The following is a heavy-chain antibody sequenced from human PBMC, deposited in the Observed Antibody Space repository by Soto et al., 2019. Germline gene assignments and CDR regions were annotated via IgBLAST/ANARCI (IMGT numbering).Heavy chain of an antibody. V-gene: IGHV3-21*01. J-gene: IGHJ4*02. CDR1: GFTFSSYS. D-gene: IGHD3-10*01. Sequence: GGSLRLSCAASGFTFSSYSMNWVRQAPGKGLEWVSSISSSSSYIYYADSVKGRFTISRDNAKNSLYLQMNSLRAEDTAVYYCARDTGQGTGSGSYWDPGDYFDYWGQGTLVTVSS. CDR3: ARDTGQGTGSGSYWDPGDYFDY. CDR2: ISSSSSYI.